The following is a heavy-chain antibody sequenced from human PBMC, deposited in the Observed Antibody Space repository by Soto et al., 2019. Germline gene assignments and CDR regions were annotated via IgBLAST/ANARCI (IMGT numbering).Heavy chain of an antibody. CDR1: GFTFSNFW. J-gene: IGHJ4*02. CDR3: ATNTVTKVDDY. D-gene: IGHD4-17*01. V-gene: IGHV3-7*03. Sequence: EVQLVESGGGFVQPGGSLRLSCTASGFTFSNFWMNWVRQAPGRGLEWVANIKQDGSETYYVDSVKGRFVISRDNAKNSLSLQMTSLTAEDTAVYYCATNTVTKVDDYWGQGTLVTVSS. CDR2: IKQDGSET.